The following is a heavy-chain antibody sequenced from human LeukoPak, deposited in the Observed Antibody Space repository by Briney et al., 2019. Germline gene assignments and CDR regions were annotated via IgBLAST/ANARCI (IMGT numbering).Heavy chain of an antibody. D-gene: IGHD3-9*01. CDR2: INPNSGGT. Sequence: ASVKVSCKASGYTFTGYYMRWVRQAPGQGLEWMGWINPNSGGTNYAQKFQGRVTMTRDTSISTAYMELSRLRSDDTAVYYCETAPPRYFDWLLTSFDYWGQGTLVTVSS. V-gene: IGHV1-2*02. CDR3: ETAPPRYFDWLLTSFDY. CDR1: GYTFTGYY. J-gene: IGHJ4*02.